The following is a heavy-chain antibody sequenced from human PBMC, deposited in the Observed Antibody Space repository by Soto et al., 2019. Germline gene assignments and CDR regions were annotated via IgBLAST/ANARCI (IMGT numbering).Heavy chain of an antibody. Sequence: EVQLVESGGALVQPGGSLRLSCAASGFTFKTYNMNWVRQAPGKGLEWVSYIGTSGTPVYYADSVKGRFTISRDNAKNSLFLQMHSLRDEDTAVYFCARDASPDSSGWYYFDYWGKGTLVTVSS. D-gene: IGHD6-19*01. J-gene: IGHJ4*02. CDR2: IGTSGTPV. CDR1: GFTFKTYN. V-gene: IGHV3-48*02. CDR3: ARDASPDSSGWYYFDY.